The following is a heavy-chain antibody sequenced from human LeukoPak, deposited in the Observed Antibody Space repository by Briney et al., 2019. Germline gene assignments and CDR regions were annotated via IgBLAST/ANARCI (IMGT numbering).Heavy chain of an antibody. CDR3: ARGGGKRVGGGGFDI. Sequence: GGSLRLSCAASGLTFSTYWMSWVRQAPGKGLEWVANIRQDGSEKYYVDSVKGRFTISRDNAKNSLYLQMNSLRAEDTAIYYCARGGGKRVGGGGFDIWGQGTMVTVSS. CDR2: IRQDGSEK. J-gene: IGHJ3*02. D-gene: IGHD3-16*01. CDR1: GLTFSTYW. V-gene: IGHV3-7*01.